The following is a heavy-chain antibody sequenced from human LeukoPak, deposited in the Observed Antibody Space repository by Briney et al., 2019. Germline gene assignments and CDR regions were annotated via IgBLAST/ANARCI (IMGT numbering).Heavy chain of an antibody. V-gene: IGHV4-4*07. J-gene: IGHJ4*02. CDR2: VYSSGNT. D-gene: IGHD4-23*01. Sequence: SETLSLTCTVSGGSINSYYWSWIRQPAGKGLEWIGRVYSSGNTNYNPSLRSRVSMSVDTSKNQFSLKLTSVTAADTAVYYCARGGKATVVTMWGQGILVTVSS. CDR1: GGSINSYY. CDR3: ARGGKATVVTM.